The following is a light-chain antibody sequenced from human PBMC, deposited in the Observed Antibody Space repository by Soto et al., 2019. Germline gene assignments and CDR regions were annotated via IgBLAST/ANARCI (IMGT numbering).Light chain of an antibody. CDR2: KAS. CDR3: QQYHTYPIT. Sequence: DIQMTQSPSTLSASVGDRVTITCRASQSISSWLAWYQQKAGKAPKLLIYKASSLESGVPLRFSGSESGTEFNLTITRLQTDDCATYLCQQYHTYPITFGQGTRLEIK. J-gene: IGKJ5*01. V-gene: IGKV1-5*03. CDR1: QSISSW.